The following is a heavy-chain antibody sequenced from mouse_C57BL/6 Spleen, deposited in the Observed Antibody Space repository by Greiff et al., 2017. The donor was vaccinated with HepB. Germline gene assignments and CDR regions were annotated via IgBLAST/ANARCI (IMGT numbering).Heavy chain of an antibody. V-gene: IGHV1-26*01. CDR2: INPNNGGT. CDR1: GYTFTDYY. J-gene: IGHJ4*01. CDR3: ARWGYYGSSPAYYAMDY. D-gene: IGHD1-1*01. Sequence: EVQLQQSGPELVKPGASVKISCKASGYTFTDYYMNWVKQSHGKSLEWIGDINPNNGGTSYNQKFKGKATLTVDKSSSTAYMELRSLTSEDSAVYYCARWGYYGSSPAYYAMDYWGQGTSVTVSS.